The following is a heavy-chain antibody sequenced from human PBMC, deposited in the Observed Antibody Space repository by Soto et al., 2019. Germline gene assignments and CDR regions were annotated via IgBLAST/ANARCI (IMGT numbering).Heavy chain of an antibody. D-gene: IGHD1-7*01. J-gene: IGHJ6*02. CDR2: INAGNGNT. CDR3: AINHLGTTPYGMDA. Sequence: ASVKVSCKASGYTFTSYAMHWVRQAPGQRLEWMGWINAGNGNTKYSQKFQGRVTITRDTSASTAYMELSSLRSEDTAVYYCAINHLGTTPYGMDAWGQETTVTVAS. V-gene: IGHV1-3*01. CDR1: GYTFTSYA.